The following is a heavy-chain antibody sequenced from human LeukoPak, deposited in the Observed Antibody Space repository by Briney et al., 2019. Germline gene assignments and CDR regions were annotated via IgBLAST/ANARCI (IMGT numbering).Heavy chain of an antibody. V-gene: IGHV3-30*18. CDR1: GFTFSNSG. Sequence: GGSLRLSCAASGFTFSNSGMHWVRQAPGKGLEWVAVTSYDGSDKYYADSVKGRFTISRDNSKNTLYLQMNSLRTDDTAVYYCTKGGMYCSSTSCYHYYYYMDVWGKGTTVTVSS. CDR3: TKGGMYCSSTSCYHYYYYMDV. D-gene: IGHD2-2*01. J-gene: IGHJ6*03. CDR2: TSYDGSDK.